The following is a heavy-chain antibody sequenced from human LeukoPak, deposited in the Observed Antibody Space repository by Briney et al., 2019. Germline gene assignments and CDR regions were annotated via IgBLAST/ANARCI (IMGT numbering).Heavy chain of an antibody. CDR2: MNPNSGNT. Sequence: ASVKVSCKASGYTFTSYDINCVRQATGQGLEWMGWMNPNSGNTGYAQKFQGRVTMTRNTSISTAYMELSSLRSEDTAVYYCARVLYYDILTGYYRAEYYYYGMDVWGQGTTVTVSS. D-gene: IGHD3-9*01. CDR1: GYTFTSYD. J-gene: IGHJ6*02. V-gene: IGHV1-8*01. CDR3: ARVLYYDILTGYYRAEYYYYGMDV.